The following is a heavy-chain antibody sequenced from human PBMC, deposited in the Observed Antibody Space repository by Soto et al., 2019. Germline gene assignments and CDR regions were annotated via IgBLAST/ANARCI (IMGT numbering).Heavy chain of an antibody. CDR3: ARDLREERTTGYYDSSGYFPFDY. D-gene: IGHD3-22*01. Sequence: ASVKVSCKASGYTLTTHGITWVRQAPGQGLEWMGWISAHNGNTDFAQRFQGRVTMTTDTSTSTAYMELRSLRSDDTAVYYCARDLREERTTGYYDSSGYFPFDYWGQGALVTVSS. CDR1: GYTLTTHG. CDR2: ISAHNGNT. V-gene: IGHV1-18*04. J-gene: IGHJ4*02.